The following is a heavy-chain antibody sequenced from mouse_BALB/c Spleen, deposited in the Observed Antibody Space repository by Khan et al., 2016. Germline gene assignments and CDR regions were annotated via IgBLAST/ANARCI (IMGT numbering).Heavy chain of an antibody. CDR3: AREGLRRGFAY. V-gene: IGHV5-4*02. CDR2: ISDGGSYT. D-gene: IGHD2-4*01. CDR1: GFTFSDYY. J-gene: IGHJ3*01. Sequence: EVELVESGGGLVKPGGSLKLSCAASGFTFSDYYMYWVRQTPEKRLEWVATISDGGSYTYYPDSVKGRFTIYRDNAKNNLYLQMSSLKSDDTAMYYWAREGLRRGFAYWGQGTLVTVSA.